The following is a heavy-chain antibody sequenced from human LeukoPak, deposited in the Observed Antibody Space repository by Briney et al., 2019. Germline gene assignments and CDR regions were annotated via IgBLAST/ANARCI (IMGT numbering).Heavy chain of an antibody. J-gene: IGHJ4*02. D-gene: IGHD5-12*01. CDR2: ITYVGYYK. CDR1: GFTFTNYG. CDR3: AKAFSGYSYFDY. V-gene: IGHV3-30*18. Sequence: GTSLRLSCAASGFTFTNYGMHWVRQAPGKGLEWVALITYVGYYKYYSDSVKGRFTISSDTSKNTLYLQMNSLRAEDTAVYYCAKAFSGYSYFDYWGQGTLVTVSS.